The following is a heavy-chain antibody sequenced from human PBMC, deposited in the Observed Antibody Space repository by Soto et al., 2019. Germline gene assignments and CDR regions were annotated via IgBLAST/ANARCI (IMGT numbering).Heavy chain of an antibody. Sequence: EVQLVESGGGLVQPGGSLKLSCAASGFTFSGSAVHWVRQASGKGLEWVGGIRNKANSYATAYAASLKGRFMISRDDSKNTAYLQMNSLKTEDTAVYYCTSHSPEDMIRKWGQGTLVTVSS. CDR3: TSHSPEDMIRK. J-gene: IGHJ4*02. CDR1: GFTFSGSA. CDR2: IRNKANSYAT. V-gene: IGHV3-73*02. D-gene: IGHD2-15*01.